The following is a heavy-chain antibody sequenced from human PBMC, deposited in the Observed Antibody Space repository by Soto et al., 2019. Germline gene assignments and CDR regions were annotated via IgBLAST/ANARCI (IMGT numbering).Heavy chain of an antibody. D-gene: IGHD1-1*01. CDR3: AKSLSASPNYFFDS. CDR1: GFPFSSYA. J-gene: IGHJ4*02. Sequence: GGSLRLSCAASGFPFSSYAMTWVRQTPGKGLEWVSGISGSGGITYYADSVKGRFTISRDNSNNTLFLQMHSLRADDTAVYYCAKSLSASPNYFFDSWGQGTLVTV. CDR2: ISGSGGIT. V-gene: IGHV3-23*01.